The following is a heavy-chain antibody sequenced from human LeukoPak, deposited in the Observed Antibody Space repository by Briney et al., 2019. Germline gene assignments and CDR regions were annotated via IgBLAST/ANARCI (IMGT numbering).Heavy chain of an antibody. J-gene: IGHJ4*02. Sequence: PGGSLRLSCAESGGTVWSSFRSWIRQAPGKGLEWVAILHSGGGTDYADSVRDRFTISRDNSKDILYLQMNSLRAEDTAVYYCARDRSGTYLDYWGQGTLVTVSS. D-gene: IGHD1-26*01. V-gene: IGHV3-66*01. CDR1: GGTVWSSF. CDR2: LHSGGGT. CDR3: ARDRSGTYLDY.